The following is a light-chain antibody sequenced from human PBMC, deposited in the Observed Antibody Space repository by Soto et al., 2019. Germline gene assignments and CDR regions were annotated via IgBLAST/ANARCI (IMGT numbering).Light chain of an antibody. Sequence: QSVLTQPASVSGSPGQSITISCTGTSSDIGVYNYVSWYQQHPGKAPKLVICEVSNRPSGVSSRFSGSKSGNTASLTISGLRAEDEADYYCTSYTTSGTLVFGGGTKLTVL. CDR2: EVS. CDR3: TSYTTSGTLV. CDR1: SSDIGVYNY. J-gene: IGLJ3*02. V-gene: IGLV2-14*01.